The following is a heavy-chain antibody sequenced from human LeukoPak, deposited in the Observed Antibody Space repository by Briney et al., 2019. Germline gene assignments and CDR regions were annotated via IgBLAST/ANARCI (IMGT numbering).Heavy chain of an antibody. V-gene: IGHV4-34*01. CDR3: ARGTGYCSSTSCYSSYYYYYYGMDV. Sequence: SETLSLTCAVYGGSFSGYYRSWIRQPPGKGLEWIGEINHSGSTNYNPSLKSRVTISVDTSKNQFSLKLSSVTAADTAVYYCARGTGYCSSTSCYSSYYYYYYGMDVWGQGTTVTVSS. CDR2: INHSGST. CDR1: GGSFSGYY. J-gene: IGHJ6*02. D-gene: IGHD2-2*01.